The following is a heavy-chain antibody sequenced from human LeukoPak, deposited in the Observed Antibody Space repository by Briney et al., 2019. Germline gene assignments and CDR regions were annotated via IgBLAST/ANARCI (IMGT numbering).Heavy chain of an antibody. CDR1: GFTYSRYY. J-gene: IGHJ4*02. V-gene: IGHV3-7*02. Sequence: GGSLRHSCAASGFTYSRYYMSWVRQAPGKGLEWVATIKEDGSAKYYVDSVRDRFTISRDNAENSLYLQMSSLRAEDTAVYHCRSQFSSSWLHYWGQGTLVTVSS. D-gene: IGHD6-13*01. CDR2: IKEDGSAK. CDR3: RSQFSSSWLHY.